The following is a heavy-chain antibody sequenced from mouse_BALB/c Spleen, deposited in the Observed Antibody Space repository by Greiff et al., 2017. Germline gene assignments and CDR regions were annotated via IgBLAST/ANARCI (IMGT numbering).Heavy chain of an antibody. J-gene: IGHJ2*01. D-gene: IGHD4-1*01. CDR1: GYSITSGYY. CDR3: AREGTGTDY. V-gene: IGHV3-6*02. Sequence: VQLQESGPGLVKPSQSLSLTCSVTGYSITSGYYWNWIRQFPGNKLEWMGYISYDGSNNYNPSLKNRISITRDTSKNQFFLKLNSVTTEDTATYYCAREGTGTDYWGQGTTLTVSS. CDR2: ISYDGSN.